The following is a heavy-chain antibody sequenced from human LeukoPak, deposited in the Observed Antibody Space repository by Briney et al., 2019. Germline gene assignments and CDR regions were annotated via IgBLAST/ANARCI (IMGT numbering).Heavy chain of an antibody. CDR1: GYTFTSYG. J-gene: IGHJ4*02. Sequence: GASVKVSCKASGYTFTSYGISWVRQAPGQGLEWMGWISAYNGNTNYAQKLQGRVTMTTDTSTSTAYMELRSLRSDDTAVYYCAKEGRKGEQQPERRLDYWGQGTLVTVSS. D-gene: IGHD6-13*01. V-gene: IGHV1-18*01. CDR3: AKEGRKGEQQPERRLDY. CDR2: ISAYNGNT.